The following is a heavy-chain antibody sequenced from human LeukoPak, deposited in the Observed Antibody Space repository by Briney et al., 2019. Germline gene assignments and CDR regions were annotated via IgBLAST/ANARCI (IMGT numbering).Heavy chain of an antibody. V-gene: IGHV4-38-2*02. CDR2: IYHSGST. CDR3: ARISCIAARLVDY. CDR1: GYSISSGYY. D-gene: IGHD6-6*01. J-gene: IGHJ4*02. Sequence: YPSETLSLTCTVSGYSISSGYYWGWIRQPPGKGLEWIGSIYHSGSTYYNPSLKSRVTISLDASKNQFSLKLSSVTAADTAVYYCARISCIAARLVDYWGQGTLVTVSS.